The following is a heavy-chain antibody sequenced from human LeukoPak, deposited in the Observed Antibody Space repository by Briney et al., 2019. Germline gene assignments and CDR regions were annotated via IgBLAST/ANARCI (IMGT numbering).Heavy chain of an antibody. CDR2: IYTSGST. D-gene: IGHD2-15*01. CDR3: ARVSSGKEAFDY. CDR1: GGSISSGSYY. J-gene: IGHJ4*02. V-gene: IGHV4-61*02. Sequence: SQTLSLTCTVSGGSISSGSYYWSWIRQPAGKGLEWIGRIYTSGSTNYNPSLKSRVTISVDTSKNQFSLKLSSVTAADTAVYYCARVSSGKEAFDYWGQGTLVTVSS.